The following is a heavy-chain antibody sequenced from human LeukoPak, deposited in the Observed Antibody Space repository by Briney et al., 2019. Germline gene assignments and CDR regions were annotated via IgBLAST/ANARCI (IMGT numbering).Heavy chain of an antibody. D-gene: IGHD6-13*01. CDR1: GFTFRSYA. CDR3: AKDREINSSWYDHFDY. CDR2: ISGSGGST. Sequence: GGSLRLSCAASGFTFRSYAMSWVRQAPGKGLEWVSAISGSGGSTYYADSVKGRFTISRDNSKNTLYLQMNSLRAEDTAVYYCAKDREINSSWYDHFDYWGQGTLVTVSS. J-gene: IGHJ4*02. V-gene: IGHV3-23*01.